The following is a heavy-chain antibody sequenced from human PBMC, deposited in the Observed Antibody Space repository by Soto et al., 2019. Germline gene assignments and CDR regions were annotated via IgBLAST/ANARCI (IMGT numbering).Heavy chain of an antibody. J-gene: IGHJ6*02. CDR3: ARETPGLRNYYGMDV. Sequence: EVHLVESGGGLVQPGGSLRLSCAASGFTLSSYDMHWVRQATGKGLEWVSAIGTAGDTYYPGSVKGRFTISRENAKNSLYLQMNSLRAGDTAVYYCARETPGLRNYYGMDVWGQGTTVTVSS. V-gene: IGHV3-13*04. CDR2: IGTAGDT. D-gene: IGHD4-17*01. CDR1: GFTLSSYD.